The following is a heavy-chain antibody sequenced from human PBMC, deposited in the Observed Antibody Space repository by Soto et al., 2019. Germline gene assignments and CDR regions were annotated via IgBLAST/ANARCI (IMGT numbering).Heavy chain of an antibody. CDR2: ISYDGSNK. J-gene: IGHJ5*02. CDR3: AKDRGDYGTHPSWFDP. Sequence: GGSLRLSCAASGFTFSSYGMHWVRQAPGKGLEWVAVISYDGSNKYYADSVKGRFTISRDNSKNTLYLQMNSLRAEDTAVYYCAKDRGDYGTHPSWFDPWGQGTLVTVSS. D-gene: IGHD4-17*01. CDR1: GFTFSSYG. V-gene: IGHV3-30*18.